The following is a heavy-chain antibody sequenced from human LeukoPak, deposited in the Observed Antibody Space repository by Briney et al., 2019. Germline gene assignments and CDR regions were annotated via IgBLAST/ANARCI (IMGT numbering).Heavy chain of an antibody. CDR3: ARGYSSSWYRSPFDY. J-gene: IGHJ4*02. Sequence: PSQTLSLTCTVSGGSISSGGYYWSWIRQHPGKGLEWIGYIYYSGSTYYNPSLKSRVTISVDTSKNQFSLKLSSVTAADTAVYYCARGYSSSWYRSPFDYWGRGTLVTVSS. D-gene: IGHD6-13*01. V-gene: IGHV4-31*03. CDR2: IYYSGST. CDR1: GGSISSGGYY.